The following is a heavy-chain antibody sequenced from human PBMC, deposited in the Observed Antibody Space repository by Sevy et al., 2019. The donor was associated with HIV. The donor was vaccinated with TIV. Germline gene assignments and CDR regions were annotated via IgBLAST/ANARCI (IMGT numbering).Heavy chain of an antibody. J-gene: IGHJ6*02. CDR3: AGPDATGGMDV. Sequence: GGSLRLSCAASGFMFSSYTMNWVRQAPGKGLEWVSSISGDSNYIYYADSVKGRFTISRDNAKNSLYLQMNSLRAEDTAVYYCAGPDATGGMDVWGQGSTVTVSS. CDR2: ISGDSNYI. V-gene: IGHV3-21*01. CDR1: GFMFSSYT.